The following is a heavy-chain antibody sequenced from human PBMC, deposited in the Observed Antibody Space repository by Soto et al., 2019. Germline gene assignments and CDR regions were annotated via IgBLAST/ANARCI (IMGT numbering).Heavy chain of an antibody. Sequence: EVQLVDSGGGLVQPGGSLKLSCAASGFTFSGSAMYWVRQASGKGLEWVGRIRSKANSYATTYVASVKSRFTISRDDSKNTAYLQMNSLKTEDTAVYYCTAGGGWYFDYWGQGTLVTVSS. CDR3: TAGGGWYFDY. CDR2: IRSKANSYAT. D-gene: IGHD6-19*01. J-gene: IGHJ4*02. CDR1: GFTFSGSA. V-gene: IGHV3-73*02.